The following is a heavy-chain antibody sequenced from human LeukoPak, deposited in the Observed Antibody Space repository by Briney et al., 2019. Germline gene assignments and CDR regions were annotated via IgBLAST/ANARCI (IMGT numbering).Heavy chain of an antibody. CDR2: IWYHESNK. D-gene: IGHD6-19*01. CDR1: GFTFSSYG. CDR3: RRGYGYSSGSFDY. J-gene: IGHJ4*02. Sequence: PGGSLRLSCAASGFTFSSYGMHWVRQAPGKGREWVAVIWYHESNKYYADSVKARFTISRNNSKNTLYLRMNSLRAEDTAVYYCRRGYGYSSGSFDYWGQGTLVTVSS. V-gene: IGHV3-33*01.